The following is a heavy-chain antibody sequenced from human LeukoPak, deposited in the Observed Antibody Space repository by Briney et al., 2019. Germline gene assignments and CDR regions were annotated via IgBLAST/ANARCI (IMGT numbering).Heavy chain of an antibody. Sequence: SETLSLTCTVSGGSISTYYWSWIRQPAGKGLEWIGRIYTSGSTNYNPSLKSRVTMSEDTSKNQFSLKLSSVTAADTAVYYCARDRCSSTSCYGRYAFDIWGQGTMVTVSS. V-gene: IGHV4-4*07. J-gene: IGHJ3*02. CDR2: IYTSGST. CDR3: ARDRCSSTSCYGRYAFDI. CDR1: GGSISTYY. D-gene: IGHD2-2*01.